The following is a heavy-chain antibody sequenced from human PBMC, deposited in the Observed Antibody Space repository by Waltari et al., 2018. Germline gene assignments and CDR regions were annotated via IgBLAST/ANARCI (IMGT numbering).Heavy chain of an antibody. CDR1: FSGSA. V-gene: IGHV3-73*01. CDR2: IRSKANSYAT. J-gene: IGHJ5*02. CDR3: TMATVTTVYP. Sequence: FSGSAMHWVRQASGKGLEWVGRIRSKANSYATAYAASVKGRFTISRDDSKNTAYLQMNSLKTEDTAVYYCTMATVTTVYPWGQGTLVTVSS. D-gene: IGHD4-17*01.